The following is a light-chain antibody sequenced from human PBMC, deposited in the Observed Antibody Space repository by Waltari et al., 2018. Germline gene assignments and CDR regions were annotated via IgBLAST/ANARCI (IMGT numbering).Light chain of an antibody. Sequence: QSALTQPASVSGSPGQSILLSCTGIRSAIGGYVYVSWYQQPPGKAPKVIMFDVSNRPSGVSNRFSGSKSGNTASLTISGLQAEDEADYYCSSYTTGVIFGGGTRLTVL. CDR3: SSYTTGVI. J-gene: IGLJ2*01. CDR1: RSAIGGYVY. V-gene: IGLV2-14*03. CDR2: DVS.